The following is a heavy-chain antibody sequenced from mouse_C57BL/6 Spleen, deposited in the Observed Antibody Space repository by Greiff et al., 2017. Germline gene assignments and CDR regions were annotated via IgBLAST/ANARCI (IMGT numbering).Heavy chain of an antibody. CDR1: GYTFTSYW. V-gene: IGHV1-69*01. Sequence: QVQLQQPGAELVMPGASVKLSCKASGYTFTSYWMHWVKQRPGQGLEWIGEIDPSDSYTNYNQKFKGKSTLTVDKSSSTAYMQLSSLTSEDSAVYYCTITTVGGYLDVWGTGTTVTVSS. CDR3: TITTVGGYLDV. D-gene: IGHD1-1*01. J-gene: IGHJ1*03. CDR2: IDPSDSYT.